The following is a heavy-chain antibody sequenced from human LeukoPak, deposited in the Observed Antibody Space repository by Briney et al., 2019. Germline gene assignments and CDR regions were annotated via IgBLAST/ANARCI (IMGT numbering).Heavy chain of an antibody. D-gene: IGHD6-13*01. V-gene: IGHV1-18*01. CDR2: ISAYNGNT. CDR1: GYTFTSYG. CDR3: ARDLWGGSSWYSGSSY. Sequence: ASVKVSCKASGYTFTSYGISWVRQAPGQGLEWMGWISAYNGNTNYAQKLQGRVTMTTDTSTSTAYLELRSLRPDDTAVYYCARDLWGGSSWYSGSSYWGQGTLVTVSS. J-gene: IGHJ4*02.